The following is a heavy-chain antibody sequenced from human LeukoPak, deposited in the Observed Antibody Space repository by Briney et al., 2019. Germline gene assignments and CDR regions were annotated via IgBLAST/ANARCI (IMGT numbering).Heavy chain of an antibody. CDR2: IRYDGSNK. Sequence: GGSLRLSCAASGFTFSSYGMHWVRQAPGKGLEWVAFIRYDGSNKYYADSVKGRFTISRDNSKNTLYLQMNSLRAEDTAVYYCAKDVEGYCSSTSCSNCFAPWGQGTLVTVSS. CDR3: AKDVEGYCSSTSCSNCFAP. J-gene: IGHJ5*02. V-gene: IGHV3-30*02. D-gene: IGHD2-2*01. CDR1: GFTFSSYG.